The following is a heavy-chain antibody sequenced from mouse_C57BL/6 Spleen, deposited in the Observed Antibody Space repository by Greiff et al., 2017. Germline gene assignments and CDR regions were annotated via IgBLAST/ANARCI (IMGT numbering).Heavy chain of an antibody. V-gene: IGHV1-50*01. CDR3: ARRRGGYYFDY. Sequence: QVQLKQPGAELVKPGASVKLSCKASGYTFTSYWMQWVKQGPGQGLEWIGEIDPSDSNTNYAQKFKGKATLTVDTSTSTAYLQLSSLTSEDSAVYYCARRRGGYYFDYWGQGTTLTVSS. CDR1: GYTFTSYW. J-gene: IGHJ2*01. CDR2: IDPSDSNT.